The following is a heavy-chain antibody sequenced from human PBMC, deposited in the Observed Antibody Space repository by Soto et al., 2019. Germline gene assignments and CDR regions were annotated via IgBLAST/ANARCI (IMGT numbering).Heavy chain of an antibody. CDR2: IDPSGGST. Sequence: ASVKVSCKTSGFTFTTYYIHWVRQAPGQGLEWMGMIDPSGGSTTYAQKFQGRITMTSDMSTSTVYMELSSLGSEDTAVYYCARVPYDTTGYYAFWGQGTLVTVSS. CDR1: GFTFTTYY. J-gene: IGHJ4*02. CDR3: ARVPYDTTGYYAF. D-gene: IGHD3-22*01. V-gene: IGHV1-46*01.